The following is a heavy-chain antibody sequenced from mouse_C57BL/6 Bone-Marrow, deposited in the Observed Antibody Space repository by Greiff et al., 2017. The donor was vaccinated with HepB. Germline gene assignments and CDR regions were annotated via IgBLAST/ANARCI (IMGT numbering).Heavy chain of an antibody. CDR1: GYAFSSSW. J-gene: IGHJ2*01. V-gene: IGHV1-82*01. D-gene: IGHD2-5*01. CDR3: ARTYYSNYVDS. Sequence: VQLQQSGPELVKPGASVKISCKASGYAFSSSWMNWVKQRPGKGLEWIGRIYPGDGDTNYNGKFKGKATLTADKSSSTAYMQLSSLTSEDSAVYFYARTYYSNYVDSWGPGTTLTAST. CDR2: IYPGDGDT.